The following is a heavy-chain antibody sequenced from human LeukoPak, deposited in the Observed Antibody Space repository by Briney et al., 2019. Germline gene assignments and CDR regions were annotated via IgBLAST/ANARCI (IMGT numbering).Heavy chain of an antibody. V-gene: IGHV4-59*01. CDR3: ARGRPPHDYGTLFDY. CDR2: IYYRGST. J-gene: IGHJ4*02. Sequence: SETLSLTCTVSGGAITGYYWSWIRQPPGKGLEWIGYIYYRGSTNYNPSLKSRVTMSVDTSKKQFSLKLSSVTAADTAVYYCARGRPPHDYGTLFDYWGQGTLVTVSS. CDR1: GGAITGYY. D-gene: IGHD4-17*01.